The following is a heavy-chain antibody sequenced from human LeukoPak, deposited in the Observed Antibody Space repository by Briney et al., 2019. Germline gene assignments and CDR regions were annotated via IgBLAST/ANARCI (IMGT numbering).Heavy chain of an antibody. CDR1: GYTFTSYY. J-gene: IGHJ4*02. D-gene: IGHD3-10*01. V-gene: IGHV1-46*01. Sequence: ASVKVSCKASGYTFTSYYMHWVRQAPGQGLEWMGIINPSGGSTSYAQKFQGRVTMTRDTSTSTVYMELSSLRSEDTAVYYCARDAIAMVRGVLYVGGYWGQGTLVTVSS. CDR2: INPSGGST. CDR3: ARDAIAMVRGVLYVGGY.